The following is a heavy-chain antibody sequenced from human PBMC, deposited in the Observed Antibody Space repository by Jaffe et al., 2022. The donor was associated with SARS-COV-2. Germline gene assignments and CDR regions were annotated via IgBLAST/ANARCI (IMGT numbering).Heavy chain of an antibody. Sequence: EVQLVQSGGGLVKPGRSLTLSCAASGFTFGDYAMSWFRQAPGKRLEWVGLIRSKNYLGTIEYAAFATGRFLFSRDDSKNVAYLQLNSLKMEDTATYYCVRDHHYSFASGSPAFDNWGQGALVTVSS. CDR1: GFTFGDYA. V-gene: IGHV3-49*05. CDR3: VRDHHYSFASGSPAFDN. J-gene: IGHJ4*02. CDR2: IRSKNYLGTI. D-gene: IGHD3-10*01.